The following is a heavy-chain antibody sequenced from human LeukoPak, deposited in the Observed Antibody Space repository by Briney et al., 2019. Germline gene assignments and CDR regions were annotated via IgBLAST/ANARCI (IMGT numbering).Heavy chain of an antibody. V-gene: IGHV3-23*01. CDR3: ARGGAVAGYYFDY. CDR1: GFTFSSYA. Sequence: HAGGSLRLSCAASGFTFSSYAMSWVRQAPGKGLEWVSAISGSGGSTYYADSVKGRFTISRDNSKNTLYLQMNSLRAEDTAVYYCARGGAVAGYYFDYWGQGTLVTVSS. J-gene: IGHJ4*02. CDR2: ISGSGGST. D-gene: IGHD6-19*01.